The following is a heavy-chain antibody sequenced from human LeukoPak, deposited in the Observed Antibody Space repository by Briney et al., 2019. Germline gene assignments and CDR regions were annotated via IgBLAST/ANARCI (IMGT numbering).Heavy chain of an antibody. CDR1: GFTFSSYE. Sequence: GGSLRLSCAASGFTFSSYEMNWVRQAPRQGLEWVSYISGGGTTIFYAGSVKGRFTISRDNAGNSLYLHMNSLRAEDTAVYYCATETENSNYDAFDIWGQGTMVTVSS. V-gene: IGHV3-48*03. CDR3: ATETENSNYDAFDI. J-gene: IGHJ3*02. CDR2: ISGGGTTI. D-gene: IGHD4-11*01.